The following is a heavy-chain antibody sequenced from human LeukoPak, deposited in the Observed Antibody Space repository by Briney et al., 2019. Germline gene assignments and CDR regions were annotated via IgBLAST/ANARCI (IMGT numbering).Heavy chain of an antibody. Sequence: PGGSLRLSCAASGFTFSSYGMHWVRQAPGKGLEWVAFIRYDGSNKYYADSVKGRFTISRDNSKNTLYLQMNSLRAEDTAVYYCAKDRRRPGLLPHDAFDIWGQGTMVTVSS. J-gene: IGHJ3*02. CDR3: AKDRRRPGLLPHDAFDI. CDR2: IRYDGSNK. V-gene: IGHV3-30*02. CDR1: GFTFSSYG. D-gene: IGHD2-15*01.